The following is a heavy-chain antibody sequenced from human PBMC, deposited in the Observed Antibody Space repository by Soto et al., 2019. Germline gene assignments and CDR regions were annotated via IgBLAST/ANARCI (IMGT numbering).Heavy chain of an antibody. CDR3: GAYCSRIHCYDWFDH. D-gene: IGHD2-2*01. CDR1: AGSIGSSSYY. Sequence: SETLSLTCSVSAGSIGSSSYYFGWIRHPPGKGLEWIGSLYYTGTTNYNSSLKSRFTISADKSQNQCSLRLSSVTAADTAVYYCGAYCSRIHCYDWFDHSGQGTLVT. J-gene: IGHJ5*02. CDR2: LYYTGTT. V-gene: IGHV4-39*01.